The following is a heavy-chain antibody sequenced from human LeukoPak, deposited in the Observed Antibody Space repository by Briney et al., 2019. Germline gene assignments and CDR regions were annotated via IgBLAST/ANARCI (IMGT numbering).Heavy chain of an antibody. CDR2: INGEESST. J-gene: IGHJ5*02. D-gene: IGHD1-14*01. Sequence: PGGSLRLSCAASGFTFRNHWMHWVRQAPGKGLVWVSHINGEESSTSYADSVKGRFTISRDNAKNTLYLQMNSLRVEGTAMYYCTRNPDGRNWFDPWGQGTLVTVSS. CDR3: TRNPDGRNWFDP. V-gene: IGHV3-74*01. CDR1: GFTFRNHW.